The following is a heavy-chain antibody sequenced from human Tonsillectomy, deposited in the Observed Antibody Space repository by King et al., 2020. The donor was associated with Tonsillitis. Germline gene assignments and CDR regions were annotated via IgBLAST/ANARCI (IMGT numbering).Heavy chain of an antibody. CDR2: ISYDGSNK. D-gene: IGHD5-18*01. J-gene: IGHJ6*02. Sequence: VQLVESGGGVVQPGRSLRLSCAASGFTFSSYAMHWVRQAPGKGLEWVAVISYDGSNKYYADSVKGRFTISRDNSKNTLYLQMNSLRAEDTAVYYCANVNTAMVKYYYYGMDVWGQGATVTVSS. CDR1: GFTFSSYA. V-gene: IGHV3-30*04. CDR3: ANVNTAMVKYYYYGMDV.